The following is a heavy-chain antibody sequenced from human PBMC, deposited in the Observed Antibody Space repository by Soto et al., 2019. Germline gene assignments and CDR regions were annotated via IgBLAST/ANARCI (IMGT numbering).Heavy chain of an antibody. CDR2: ISGSGGST. D-gene: IGHD6-13*01. V-gene: IGHV3-23*01. CDR3: AKAVTTQQLVRVSYYYYYGMDV. Sequence: EVQLLESGGGLVQPGGSLRLSCEASGFTFSSYAMSWVRQAPGKGLEWVSAISGSGGSTYYADSVKGRFTISRDNSKNTLYLQMNSLRAEDTAVYYCAKAVTTQQLVRVSYYYYYGMDVWGQGTTVTVSS. J-gene: IGHJ6*02. CDR1: GFTFSSYA.